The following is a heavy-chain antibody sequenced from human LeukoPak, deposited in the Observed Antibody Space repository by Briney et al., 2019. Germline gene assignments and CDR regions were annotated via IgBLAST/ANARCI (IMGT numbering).Heavy chain of an antibody. J-gene: IGHJ4*02. CDR3: ARDSGEWLRSSEFDY. D-gene: IGHD5-12*01. V-gene: IGHV3-30*04. CDR2: ISYDGSNK. Sequence: GRSLRLSCAASGFTFSSYAMHWVRQAPGKGLEWVAVISYDGSNKYYADSVKGRFTISRDNSKNTLYLQMNSLRAEDTAVYYCARDSGEWLRSSEFDYWGQGTLVTVSS. CDR1: GFTFSSYA.